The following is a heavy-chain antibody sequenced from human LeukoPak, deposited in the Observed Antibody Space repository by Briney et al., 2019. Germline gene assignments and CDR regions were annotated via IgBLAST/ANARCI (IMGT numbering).Heavy chain of an antibody. CDR3: ARDKGAAAGSGYYYGMDV. CDR2: ISAGNGNT. V-gene: IGHV1-3*01. Sequence: ASVKVSCTASGYTFTNYPIHWVRQAPGHRLEWMGWISAGNGNTKYSQKFKDRVTITRDTSASTAYMELSSLRSEDTAVYYCARDKGAAAGSGYYYGMDVWGTGTTVTVSS. J-gene: IGHJ6*04. D-gene: IGHD3-10*01. CDR1: GYTFTNYP.